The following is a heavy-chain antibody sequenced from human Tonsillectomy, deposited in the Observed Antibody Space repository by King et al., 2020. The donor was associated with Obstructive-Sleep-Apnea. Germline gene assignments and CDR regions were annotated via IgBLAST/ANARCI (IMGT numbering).Heavy chain of an antibody. V-gene: IGHV4-61*01. Sequence: QVQLQESGPGLVKPSETLSLTCSVSGASVSSGSYYWSWIRQPPGKGLEWIGYIYYTGSTSYHPSHKSRVTLSIDRSKNPFSLKLNFVLAADTAVYYCARLGGSNHWYLDLWGRGTLVTVSS. CDR3: ARLGGSNHWYLDL. CDR2: IYYTGST. CDR1: GASVSSGSYY. J-gene: IGHJ2*01. D-gene: IGHD1-26*01.